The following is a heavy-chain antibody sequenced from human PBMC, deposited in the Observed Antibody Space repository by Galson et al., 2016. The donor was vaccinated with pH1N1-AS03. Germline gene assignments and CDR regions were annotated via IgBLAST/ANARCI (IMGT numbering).Heavy chain of an antibody. CDR3: ARATAVGPPYFGY. CDR1: SGSISSYS. Sequence: SETLSLTCTVSSGSISSYSWNWIRQPPGKGLEWIGSIYSIGGTNYNPSLESRITISVETSRNQFSLKLRSVTAADTAVYYCARATAVGPPYFGYWGQGTVATVSS. CDR2: IYSIGGT. J-gene: IGHJ4*02. D-gene: IGHD6-13*01. V-gene: IGHV4-59*01.